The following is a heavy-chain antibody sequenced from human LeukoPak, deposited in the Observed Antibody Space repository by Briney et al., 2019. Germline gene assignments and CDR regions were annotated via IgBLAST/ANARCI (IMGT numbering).Heavy chain of an antibody. J-gene: IGHJ6*02. V-gene: IGHV1-46*01. Sequence: ASVKVSCKASGYTFTSFYMHWVRQAPGQGLEWMGIINPSGGSTSYAQKFQGRVTMTRDTSTSTVYMELSSLRSEDTAVYYCARSRYYGSGSSYYYYGMDVWGQGTTVTVSS. D-gene: IGHD3-10*01. CDR2: INPSGGST. CDR1: GYTFTSFY. CDR3: ARSRYYGSGSSYYYYGMDV.